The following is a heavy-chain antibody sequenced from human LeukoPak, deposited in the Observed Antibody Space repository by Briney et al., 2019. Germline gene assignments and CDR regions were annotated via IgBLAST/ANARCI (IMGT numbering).Heavy chain of an antibody. Sequence: GGSLRLSCAASGFTFNAYAMSWVRQASGKGLEWVSTVSTTGSHTYYADSVKGRFSVSRDNSKNRVFLQLGSLRAEDTAVYYCAREDYGEYNLYYAMQVWGQGTTVTVSS. CDR1: GFTFNAYA. V-gene: IGHV3-23*01. CDR3: AREDYGEYNLYYAMQV. CDR2: VSTTGSHT. D-gene: IGHD4-17*01. J-gene: IGHJ6*02.